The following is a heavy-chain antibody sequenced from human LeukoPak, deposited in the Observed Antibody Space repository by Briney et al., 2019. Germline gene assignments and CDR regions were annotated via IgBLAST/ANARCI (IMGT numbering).Heavy chain of an antibody. D-gene: IGHD2-2*01. CDR3: ARDRCSSTSCYVGVGWFDP. Sequence: PSETLSLTCAVSGGSISSSNWWRWVRQPPGKGLEWIVEIYHSGSTNYNPSLKSRVTISVDKSKNQFSLKLSSVTAADTAVYYCARDRCSSTSCYVGVGWFDPWGQGTLVTVSS. CDR2: IYHSGST. V-gene: IGHV4-4*02. CDR1: GGSISSSNW. J-gene: IGHJ5*02.